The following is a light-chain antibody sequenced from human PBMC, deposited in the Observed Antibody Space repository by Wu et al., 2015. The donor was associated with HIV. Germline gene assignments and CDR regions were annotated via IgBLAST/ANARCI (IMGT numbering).Light chain of an antibody. J-gene: IGKJ1*01. CDR2: AAS. V-gene: IGKV1-5*01. Sequence: DIQMTQSPATLSASVGDRVTITCRASQSISSWLAWYQQKPGKAPKLLIYAASSPQSGVPSRFRGSGSGTDFTLTISSLQPEDVATYYCQKYNTAPWTFGQGTKVEMK. CDR3: QKYNTAPWT. CDR1: QSISSW.